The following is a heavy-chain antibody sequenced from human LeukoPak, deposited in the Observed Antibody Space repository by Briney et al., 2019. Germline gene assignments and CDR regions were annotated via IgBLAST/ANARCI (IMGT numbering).Heavy chain of an antibody. Sequence: PGGSLRLSCAASGSTFSSYGMHWVRHAPGKGLGWVAVISYDGSNKYYADSVKGRFTISRDNSKNTLYLQMNSLRAEDTAVYYCAKSSGSYYQYWGQGTLVTVSS. V-gene: IGHV3-30*18. CDR2: ISYDGSNK. D-gene: IGHD1-26*01. J-gene: IGHJ4*02. CDR1: GSTFSSYG. CDR3: AKSSGSYYQY.